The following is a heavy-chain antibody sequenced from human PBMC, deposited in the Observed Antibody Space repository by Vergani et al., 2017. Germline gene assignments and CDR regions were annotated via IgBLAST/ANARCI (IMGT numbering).Heavy chain of an antibody. D-gene: IGHD6-13*01. Sequence: VQLVESGGGLVKPGGSLRLSCAASGFPFSSYAISWVRQAPGQGLEWMGGIIPIFGTANYAQKFQGRVTITADKSTSTAYMELSSLRSEDTAVYYCARSIAAAGTIYVTDNWFDPGGEGTLVTVSS. CDR1: GFPFSSYA. J-gene: IGHJ5*02. CDR2: IIPIFGTA. V-gene: IGHV1-69*06. CDR3: ARSIAAAGTIYVTDNWFDP.